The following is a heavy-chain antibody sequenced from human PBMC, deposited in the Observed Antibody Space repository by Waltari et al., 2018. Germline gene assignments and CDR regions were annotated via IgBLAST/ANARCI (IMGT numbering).Heavy chain of an antibody. Sequence: QVQLVESGGGVVQPGRSLRLSCAASGFTFSSYGMHWVRQAPGTGLEVVAVKWYDGSNKYYADSVKGRFTNSRDNSKNTLYLQMSSLRAEDTAVYYCARDLWGVATYYYYGMDVWGQGTTVIVSS. V-gene: IGHV3-33*01. CDR1: GFTFSSYG. J-gene: IGHJ6*02. D-gene: IGHD3-10*01. CDR3: ARDLWGVATYYYYGMDV. CDR2: KWYDGSNK.